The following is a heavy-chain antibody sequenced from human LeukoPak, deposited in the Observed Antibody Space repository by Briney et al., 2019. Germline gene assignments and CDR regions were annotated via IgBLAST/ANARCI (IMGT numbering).Heavy chain of an antibody. CDR1: GFTFSSYW. V-gene: IGHV3-7*01. J-gene: IGHJ5*02. D-gene: IGHD6-13*01. CDR3: ARSARSSSYWFDP. CDR2: IKQDGSEK. Sequence: GGSLRLSCAASGFTFSSYWMSRVRQAPGKGLEWGANIKQDGSEKYYVDSVKGRFTISRDNAKNSLYLQMNSLRAEDTAVYYCARSARSSSYWFDPWGQGTLVTVSS.